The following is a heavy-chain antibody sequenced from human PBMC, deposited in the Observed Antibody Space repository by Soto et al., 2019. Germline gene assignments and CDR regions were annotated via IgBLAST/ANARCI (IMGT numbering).Heavy chain of an antibody. V-gene: IGHV1-2*04. CDR3: ARGVGFGVVYGMDV. D-gene: IGHD3-3*01. J-gene: IGHJ6*02. CDR1: GYTFTGYY. Sequence: EAPVKVSCKASGYTFTGYYMHWVRQAPGQGLEWMGWINPNSGGTNYAQKFQGWVTMTRDTSISTAYMELSRLRSDDTAVYYCARGVGFGVVYGMDVWGQGTTVTVSS. CDR2: INPNSGGT.